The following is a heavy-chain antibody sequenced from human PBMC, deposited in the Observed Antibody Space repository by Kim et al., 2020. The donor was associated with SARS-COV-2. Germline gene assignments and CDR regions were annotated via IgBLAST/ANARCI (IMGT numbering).Heavy chain of an antibody. J-gene: IGHJ5*02. CDR1: GYTFTGYY. V-gene: IGHV1-2*02. CDR3: ARAPYSSGWYPKVRGDWFDP. Sequence: ASVKVSCKASGYTFTGYYMHWVRQAPGQGLEWMGWINPNSGGTNYAQKFQGRVTMTRDTSISTAYMELSRLRSDDTAVYYCARAPYSSGWYPKVRGDWFDPWGQGTLVTVSS. D-gene: IGHD6-19*01. CDR2: INPNSGGT.